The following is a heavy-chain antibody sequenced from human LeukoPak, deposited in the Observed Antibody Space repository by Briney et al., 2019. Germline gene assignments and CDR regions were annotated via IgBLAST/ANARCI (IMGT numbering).Heavy chain of an antibody. D-gene: IGHD5/OR15-5a*01. CDR2: IGIADDT. V-gene: IGHV3-13*01. J-gene: IGHJ3*02. Sequence: PGGSLRLSCAASGFTFRNYDMHWVRQVPGRGLEWVSAIGIADDTHYPDSVKGRFTISRENAKNTLYLQMNSLRDGDTAVYYSVRGEIRVSGIDAFDIWGEGTMVTVSS. CDR1: GFTFRNYD. CDR3: VRGEIRVSGIDAFDI.